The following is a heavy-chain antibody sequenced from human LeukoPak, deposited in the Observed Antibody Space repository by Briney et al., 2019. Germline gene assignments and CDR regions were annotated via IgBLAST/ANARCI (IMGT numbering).Heavy chain of an antibody. CDR3: ARGSIVVVPAAIQDNWFDP. V-gene: IGHV3-30-3*01. J-gene: IGHJ5*02. CDR1: GFTFSSYA. Sequence: PGRSLRLSCAASGFTFSSYAMHWVRQAPGKGLEWVAVISYDGSNKYYADSVKGRFTISRDNSKNTLYLQMNNLRAEDTAVYYCARGSIVVVPAAIQDNWFDPWGQGTLVTVSS. D-gene: IGHD2-2*02. CDR2: ISYDGSNK.